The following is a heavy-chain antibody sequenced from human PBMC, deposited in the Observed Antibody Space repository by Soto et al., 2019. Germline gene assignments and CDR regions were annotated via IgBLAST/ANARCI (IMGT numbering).Heavy chain of an antibody. V-gene: IGHV3-30-3*01. CDR1: GFTFSSYA. Sequence: VQLVESGGGLVKPGGSLRLSCAASGFTFSSYAMHWVRQAPGKGLEWVAVISYDGSKKYYADSAKGRFTISRDNAKNTLYLQMNSLRAEDTAVYYCANRGETTRGFDYWGQGTLVTVSS. CDR3: ANRGETTRGFDY. J-gene: IGHJ4*02. CDR2: ISYDGSKK. D-gene: IGHD1-7*01.